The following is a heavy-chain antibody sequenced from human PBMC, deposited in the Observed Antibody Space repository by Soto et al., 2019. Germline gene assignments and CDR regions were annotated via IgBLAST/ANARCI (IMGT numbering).Heavy chain of an antibody. CDR2: IIPIVGIA. CDR1: GGTLSSYS. D-gene: IGHD6-6*01. CDR3: ARVRGEGRQLVT. V-gene: IGHV1-69*02. J-gene: IGHJ5*02. Sequence: QVQLVQSGAEVKKPGSSVKVSCKASGGTLSSYSISWVRQAPGQGLEWMGRIIPIVGIANYAQKFQGRVTVTADTSTNTAYMELSSLRSEDTAVFYCARVRGEGRQLVTWGQGTLVTVSS.